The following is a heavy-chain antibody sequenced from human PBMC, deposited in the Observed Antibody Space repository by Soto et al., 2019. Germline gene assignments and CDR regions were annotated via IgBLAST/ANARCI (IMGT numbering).Heavy chain of an antibody. D-gene: IGHD2-2*01. CDR1: GYTFSSYG. CDR3: ARDFRDSWGGPSCIYFDC. J-gene: IGHJ4*02. V-gene: IGHV1-18*01. CDR2: ISANSGDT. Sequence: QVQLVQSGAEVKEPGASVRVSCKASGYTFSSYGFSWVRQAPGQGLEWVAWISANSGDTNSAQKFQGRVTLTTDTSTSTAYMDRRSLTSDDTAIYYCARDFRDSWGGPSCIYFDCWGQGTLVTVSS.